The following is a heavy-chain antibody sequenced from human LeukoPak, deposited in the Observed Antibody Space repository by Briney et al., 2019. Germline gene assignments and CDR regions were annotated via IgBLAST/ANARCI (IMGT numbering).Heavy chain of an antibody. J-gene: IGHJ3*02. V-gene: IGHV1-2*02. CDR1: EYTFTGYY. CDR3: ARVLYSGSYHRDAFDI. Sequence: ASVKVSCKASEYTFTGYYMHWVRQAPGQGLEWMGWINPNSGGTNYAQKFQGRVTMTRDTSISTAYMELSRLRSDDTAVYYCARVLYSGSYHRDAFDIWGQGTMVTVSS. CDR2: INPNSGGT. D-gene: IGHD1-26*01.